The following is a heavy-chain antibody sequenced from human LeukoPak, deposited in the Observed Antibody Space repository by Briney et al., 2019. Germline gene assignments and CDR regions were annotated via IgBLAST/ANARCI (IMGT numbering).Heavy chain of an antibody. CDR3: ARTQVANYYDSSGTNDAFDI. J-gene: IGHJ3*02. Sequence: ASVKVSCKASGYTFTGYYMHWVRQAPGQGLEWMGRINPNSGGTNYAQKFQGRVTMTRDTSISTAYMELSRLRSDDTAVYYFARTQVANYYDSSGTNDAFDIWGQGTMVTVSS. D-gene: IGHD3-22*01. V-gene: IGHV1-2*06. CDR1: GYTFTGYY. CDR2: INPNSGGT.